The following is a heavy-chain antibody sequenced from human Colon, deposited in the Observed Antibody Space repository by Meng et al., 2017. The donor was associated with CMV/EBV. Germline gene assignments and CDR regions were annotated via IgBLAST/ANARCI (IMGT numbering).Heavy chain of an antibody. CDR1: GFTFSTYA. Sequence: GESLKISCAASGFTFSTYAMTWVRQAPGKGLEWVSIISTSGGRTYYADSVKGRFTISKDNSKSTLVLQMDSLRAEDTATFYCARHGFGDDSYYFDHWGQGILVTVSS. J-gene: IGHJ4*02. V-gene: IGHV3-23*01. D-gene: IGHD3-10*01. CDR3: ARHGFGDDSYYFDH. CDR2: ISTSGGRT.